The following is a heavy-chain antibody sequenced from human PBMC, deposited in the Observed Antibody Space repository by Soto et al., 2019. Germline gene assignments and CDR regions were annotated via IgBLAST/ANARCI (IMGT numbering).Heavy chain of an antibody. Sequence: QLVESGGAVVQPGTSLRLSCSASGFIFSNFGMYWVRQAPGKGLEWVAVVWYDGSTKYYGDSVKGRFTISRDNSKNMVYLQMDSLRVDDTAVYYCAREFSLALHLWGQGSLVTVSS. J-gene: IGHJ4*02. V-gene: IGHV3-33*01. CDR1: GFIFSNFG. CDR3: AREFSLALHL. D-gene: IGHD2-21*01. CDR2: VWYDGSTK.